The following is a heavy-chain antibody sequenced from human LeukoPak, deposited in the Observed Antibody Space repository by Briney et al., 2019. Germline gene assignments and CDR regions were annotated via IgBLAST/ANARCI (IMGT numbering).Heavy chain of an antibody. V-gene: IGHV3-30*18. CDR1: GFTFSSYG. CDR3: AKKSPGTYYAPPDY. J-gene: IGHJ4*02. Sequence: GGSLRLSCAASGFTFSSYGMHWVRQAPGKGLGWVAVTSYDGSNKNYADSVKGRFTISRDNSKNTLYLQMNSLRAEDTAVYYCAKKSPGTYYAPPDYWGQGTLVTVSS. CDR2: TSYDGSNK. D-gene: IGHD3-10*01.